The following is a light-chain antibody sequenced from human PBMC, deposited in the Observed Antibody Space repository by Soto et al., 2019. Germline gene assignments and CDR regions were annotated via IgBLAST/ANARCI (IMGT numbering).Light chain of an antibody. CDR2: KAS. J-gene: IGKJ1*01. V-gene: IGKV1-5*03. Sequence: DIQMTQSLSTLFASVGDRFPITCRASQSISSWLAWYQQKPGKAPKLLIYKASSLESGVPSRFSGSGSGTEFTLTISSLQPDDFATYYCQQYNSYWTFGQGTKVEIK. CDR3: QQYNSYWT. CDR1: QSISSW.